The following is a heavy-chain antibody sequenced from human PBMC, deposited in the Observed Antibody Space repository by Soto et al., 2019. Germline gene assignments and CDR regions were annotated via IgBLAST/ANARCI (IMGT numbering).Heavy chain of an antibody. D-gene: IGHD7-27*01. CDR1: GFSFSISP. J-gene: IGHJ4*02. V-gene: IGHV3-30-3*01. CDR3: ARDPKTSGGQNWAFNYFDS. Sequence: QVQLVESGGGVVQPGRSLRLSCAASGFSFSISPMHWVRQAPGKGPEWVALISYDGTNKLYADSVKGRFTISRDNSKSTLYLQVDSLRPEDAAVYYCARDPKTSGGQNWAFNYFDSWGQGTLVTVSS. CDR2: ISYDGTNK.